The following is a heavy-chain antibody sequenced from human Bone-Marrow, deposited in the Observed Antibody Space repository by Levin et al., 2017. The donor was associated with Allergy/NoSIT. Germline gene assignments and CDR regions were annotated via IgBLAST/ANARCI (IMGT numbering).Heavy chain of an antibody. CDR2: INPNSGGT. Sequence: ASVKVSCKASGYTFTGYYMHWVRQAPGQGLEWMGWINPNSGGTNYAQKFQGWVTMTRDTSISTAYMELSRLRSDDTAVYYCARGREQLGTVDDAFDIWGQGTMVTVSS. CDR3: ARGREQLGTVDDAFDI. CDR1: GYTFTGYY. J-gene: IGHJ3*02. D-gene: IGHD6-6*01. V-gene: IGHV1-2*04.